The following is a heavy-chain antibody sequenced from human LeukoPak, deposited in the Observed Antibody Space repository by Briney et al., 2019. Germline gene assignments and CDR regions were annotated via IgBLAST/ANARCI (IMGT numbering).Heavy chain of an antibody. J-gene: IGHJ6*02. CDR2: IKGDGSET. V-gene: IGHV3-7*04. CDR1: GFTFSSYW. CDR3: ARDRWVEVAATRVYYFYGTDV. D-gene: IGHD2-15*01. Sequence: GGALRLSCAASGFTFSSYWMSWVRQAPGKGLEWVANIKGDGSETSYVDSLKVRFTISRDNAKNSLYLQLNRLRAEDTALYYCARDRWVEVAATRVYYFYGTDVWGQGTTVTVSS.